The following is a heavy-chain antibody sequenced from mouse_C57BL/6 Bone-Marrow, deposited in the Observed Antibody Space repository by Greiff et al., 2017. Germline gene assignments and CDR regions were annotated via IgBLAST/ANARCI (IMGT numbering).Heavy chain of an antibody. J-gene: IGHJ4*01. D-gene: IGHD1-1*01. CDR2: IYPSDSET. CDR1: GYTFTSYW. V-gene: IGHV1-61*01. CDR3: ARRAIITTVVAGDY. Sequence: VQLQQPGAELVRPGSSVKLSCKASGYTFTSYWMDWVKQRPGQGLEWIGNIYPSDSETHYNQKFKDKATLTVDKSASTAYMQRSSLTSEDSAVYYGARRAIITTVVAGDYWGQGTSVTVSS.